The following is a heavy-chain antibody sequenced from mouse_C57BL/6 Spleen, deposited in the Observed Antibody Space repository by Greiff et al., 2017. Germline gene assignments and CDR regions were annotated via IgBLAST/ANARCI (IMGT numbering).Heavy chain of an antibody. J-gene: IGHJ1*03. CDR1: GYSITSGYY. CDR2: ISYDGSN. Sequence: ESGPGLVKPSQSQSLTCSVTGYSITSGYYWNWIRQFPGNKLEWMGYISYDGSNNYNPSLKNRISITRDTSKNQFFLKLNSVTTEDTATYYCARAVLRDWYFDVWGTGTTGTVSS. CDR3: ARAVLRDWYFDV. D-gene: IGHD1-1*01. V-gene: IGHV3-6*01.